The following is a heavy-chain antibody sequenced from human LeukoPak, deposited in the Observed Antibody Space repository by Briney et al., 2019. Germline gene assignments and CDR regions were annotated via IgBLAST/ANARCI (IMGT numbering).Heavy chain of an antibody. CDR2: ISVYNGNT. J-gene: IGHJ3*02. V-gene: IGHV1-18*01. D-gene: IGHD1-7*01. CDR1: GYSFTSCG. Sequence: ASVKVSCKASGYSFTSCGISWMRQAPGQGREWVDCISVYNGNTNYAQKFQGRVTMTTDTSTSTAYMELRSLRSDDTAVYYCAREGITGTTVFAFDIWGQGTMVTVSS. CDR3: AREGITGTTVFAFDI.